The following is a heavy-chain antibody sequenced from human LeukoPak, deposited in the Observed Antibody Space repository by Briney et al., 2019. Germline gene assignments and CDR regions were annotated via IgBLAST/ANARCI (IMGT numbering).Heavy chain of an antibody. D-gene: IGHD3-22*01. CDR1: GGSISSGSYY. Sequence: SQTLSLTCTGSGGSISSGSYYWSWIRQPAGKGLEWIGRMYTSGSTNYNPSLKSRVTISVDTSKDQFSLKLSSVTAADTAVYYCARVYYDTGWFDPWGQGTLVTVSS. J-gene: IGHJ5*02. CDR2: MYTSGST. V-gene: IGHV4-61*02. CDR3: ARVYYDTGWFDP.